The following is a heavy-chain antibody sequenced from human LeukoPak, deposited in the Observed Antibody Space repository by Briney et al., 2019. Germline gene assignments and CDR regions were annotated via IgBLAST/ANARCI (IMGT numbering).Heavy chain of an antibody. V-gene: IGHV3-23*01. Sequence: PGGSLRLCCAASGFTFSSYAMSWVRQAPGKGLEWVSAISGSGGSTYYADSVKGRFTISRDNSKNTLYLQMNSLRAEDTAVYYCAKDISSGWYDTHTTFDYWGQGTLVTVPS. CDR1: GFTFSSYA. CDR2: ISGSGGST. J-gene: IGHJ4*02. D-gene: IGHD6-19*01. CDR3: AKDISSGWYDTHTTFDY.